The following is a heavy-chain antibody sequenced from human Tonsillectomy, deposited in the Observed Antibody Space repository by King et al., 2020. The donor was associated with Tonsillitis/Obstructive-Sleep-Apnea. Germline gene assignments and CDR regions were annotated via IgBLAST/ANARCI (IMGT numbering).Heavy chain of an antibody. CDR3: ARTVGVGYGIWYIDF. Sequence: VQLQQWGAGLLKPSETLSLTCAVYGGSFSDHYWSWIRQPPGKGLEWIGEINPGGSTTYSPSLKSRVTMSVDASKNQFSLKLTSVTAADTAGYYCARTVGVGYGIWYIDFWGQGALVTVSS. J-gene: IGHJ4*02. D-gene: IGHD3-10*01. CDR1: GGSFSDHY. CDR2: INPGGST. V-gene: IGHV4-34*01.